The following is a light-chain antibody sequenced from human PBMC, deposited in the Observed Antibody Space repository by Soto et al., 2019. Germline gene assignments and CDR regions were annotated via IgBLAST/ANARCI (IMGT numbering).Light chain of an antibody. V-gene: IGLV2-14*01. J-gene: IGLJ2*01. Sequence: QSVLTQPASVSGSPGQSIHISCPGSSSDIGGNNYVSWYQQHPGKAPKLVIYDVTNRPSGVSDRFSGSKSGTTASLTISRLQTEDEADYYCRSYSGSSTLVLFGGGTKLTVL. CDR3: RSYSGSSTLVL. CDR2: DVT. CDR1: SSDIGGNNY.